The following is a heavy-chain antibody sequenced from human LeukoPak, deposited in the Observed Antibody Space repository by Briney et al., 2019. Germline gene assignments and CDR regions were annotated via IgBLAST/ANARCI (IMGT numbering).Heavy chain of an antibody. D-gene: IGHD3-3*01. CDR2: IIPIFGTA. Sequence: SVKVSCKASGGTFSSYAISWVRQAPGQGLEWMGGIIPIFGTANYAQKFQGRVTITRDTSASTAYMELSSLRSEDTAVYYCAGHRLRFLEWLPGRYYYGMDVWGQGTTVTVSS. CDR1: GGTFSSYA. J-gene: IGHJ6*02. V-gene: IGHV1-69*05. CDR3: AGHRLRFLEWLPGRYYYGMDV.